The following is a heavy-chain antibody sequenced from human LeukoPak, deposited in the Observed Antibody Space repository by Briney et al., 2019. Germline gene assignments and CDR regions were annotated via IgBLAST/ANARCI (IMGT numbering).Heavy chain of an antibody. J-gene: IGHJ4*02. CDR2: TYYRSKWYN. CDR1: GDSLSSNSAT. D-gene: IGHD3-16*01. V-gene: IGHV6-1*01. Sequence: SQTLSLTCAISGDSLSSNSATWNWVRQSPSRGLEWLGRTYYRSKWYNDYAVSVKGRVTINPDASKKQFSLQLNSVTPEDTAMYYCARGNGYPFDYWGQGTLVTVSS. CDR3: ARGNGYPFDY.